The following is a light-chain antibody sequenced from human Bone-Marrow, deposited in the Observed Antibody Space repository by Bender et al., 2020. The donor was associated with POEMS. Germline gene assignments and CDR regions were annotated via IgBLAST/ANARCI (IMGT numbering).Light chain of an antibody. Sequence: QSALTQPPSASGSPGQSVTISCTGTSADVGSNDYVSWYQHHPDKAPRLILYDLTERPSGVSHLFAGSKSGNTASLTISGLQAEDEADYYCRSYTSSTSVVFGGGTKLTVL. CDR3: RSYTSSTSVV. J-gene: IGLJ2*01. V-gene: IGLV2-14*01. CDR1: SADVGSNDY. CDR2: DLT.